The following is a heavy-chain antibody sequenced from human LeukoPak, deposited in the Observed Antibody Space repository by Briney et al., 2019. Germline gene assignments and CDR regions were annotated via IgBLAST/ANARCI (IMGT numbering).Heavy chain of an antibody. V-gene: IGHV4-4*07. Sequence: SETLSLTCTVSGGSISSYYWSWIRQPPGKGLEWIGHIHTSGNTNYNPSLKSRVTMSVDTSNNQFSLRVSSVTAADTAIYYCVRGGSKAAATFDYWGQGTLVTVFS. J-gene: IGHJ4*02. CDR2: IHTSGNT. D-gene: IGHD2-15*01. CDR3: VRGGSKAAATFDY. CDR1: GGSISSYY.